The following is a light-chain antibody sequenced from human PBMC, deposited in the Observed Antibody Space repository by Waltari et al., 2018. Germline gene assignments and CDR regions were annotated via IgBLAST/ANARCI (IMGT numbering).Light chain of an antibody. CDR1: QSISSS. CDR3: QQGYSTPQYT. V-gene: IGKV1-39*01. Sequence: DILMTQTHSSLPASVGDRVTITCRASQSISSSLNWYQQKPGKAPKLLIYAASTLQSGVPSRFSGSGSGTDFTLTISSLQPEDSATYYCQQGYSTPQYTFGQGTKLEIK. J-gene: IGKJ2*01. CDR2: AAS.